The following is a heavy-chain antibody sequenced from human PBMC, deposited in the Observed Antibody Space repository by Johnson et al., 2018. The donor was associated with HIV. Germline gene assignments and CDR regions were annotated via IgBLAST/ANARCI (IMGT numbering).Heavy chain of an antibody. CDR3: AKAEGGSRGAFDI. V-gene: IGHV3-33*06. CDR1: GFTFSSYG. CDR2: IWYDGSNK. D-gene: IGHD1-26*01. Sequence: QVQLVESGGGVVQPGMSLRLSCAASGFTFSSYGMHWVRQAPGKGLEWVAVIWYDGSNKYYADSVKGRFTISRDNSKNTLYLQMNSLRAEDTAVYYCAKAEGGSRGAFDIWGQGTMVTVSS. J-gene: IGHJ3*02.